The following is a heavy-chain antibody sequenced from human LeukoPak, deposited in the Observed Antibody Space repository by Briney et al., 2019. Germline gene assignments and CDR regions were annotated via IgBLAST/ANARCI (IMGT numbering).Heavy chain of an antibody. J-gene: IGHJ4*02. Sequence: SETLSLTCAVYSGSFSGYYWSWIRQPPGKGLDWIGEINHSGSTNYNPSLKSRVTISVDTSKNQLSLKLSSVTAADTAVYYCARDLYGDWGGGDYWGQGTLVTVSS. CDR1: SGSFSGYY. D-gene: IGHD4-17*01. V-gene: IGHV4-34*01. CDR3: ARDLYGDWGGGDY. CDR2: INHSGST.